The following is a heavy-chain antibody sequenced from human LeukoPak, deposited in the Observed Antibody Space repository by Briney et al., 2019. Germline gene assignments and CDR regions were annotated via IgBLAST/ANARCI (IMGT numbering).Heavy chain of an antibody. D-gene: IGHD3-22*01. Sequence: GASVKVSCKASGYTFTSYAMNWVRQATGQGLEWMGWMNPNSGNTGYAQKFQGRVTMTRNTSISTAYMELSSLRSEDTAVYYCAAVPYYYDSSGPLFDYWGQGTLVTVSS. J-gene: IGHJ4*02. CDR2: MNPNSGNT. CDR3: AAVPYYYDSSGPLFDY. V-gene: IGHV1-8*02. CDR1: GYTFTSYA.